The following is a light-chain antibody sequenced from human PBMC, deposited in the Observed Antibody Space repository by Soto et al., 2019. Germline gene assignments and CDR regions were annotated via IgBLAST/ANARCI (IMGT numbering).Light chain of an antibody. CDR1: QSVSSN. J-gene: IGKJ5*01. V-gene: IGKV3-15*01. CDR3: QQYNNWPPSIT. Sequence: IVLTQSPATLSVSPGERATLSCLASQSVSSNLAWYQQKPGQAPRLLIYGASTRATGIPARFSGSGSGTEFTLTISSLQSEDFAVYYCQQYNNWPPSITFGQGTRLEIK. CDR2: GAS.